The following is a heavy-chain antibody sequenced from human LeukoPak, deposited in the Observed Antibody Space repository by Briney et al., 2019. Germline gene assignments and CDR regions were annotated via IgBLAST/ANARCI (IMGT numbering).Heavy chain of an antibody. D-gene: IGHD4-11*01. J-gene: IGHJ4*02. CDR3: ARDWETTTAAWGY. CDR1: GFLFPSFW. Sequence: GGSLRLFCAAWGFLFPSFWRTGVRQAPGNVLARGGSIDQDGRETYYVDSVKGRFTISRDNAKNSLYLQMNSLRVEDTAVYYCARDWETTTAAWGYWGQGTLVTVSS. V-gene: IGHV3-7*03. CDR2: IDQDGRET.